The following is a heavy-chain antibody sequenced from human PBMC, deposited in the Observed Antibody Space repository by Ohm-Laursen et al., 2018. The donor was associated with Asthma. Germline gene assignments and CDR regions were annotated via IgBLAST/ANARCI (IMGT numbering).Heavy chain of an antibody. CDR2: IKQDGSEK. D-gene: IGHD4-17*01. CDR3: ARVNYGDYVRNWFDP. J-gene: IGHJ5*02. CDR1: GFTFNKHH. V-gene: IGHV3-7*01. Sequence: SLRLSCAASGFTFNKHHMTWVRQAPGKGLEWVANIKQDGSEKYYVDSVKGRFTISRDNAKNSLYLQMNSLRAEDTAVYYCARVNYGDYVRNWFDPWGQGTLVTVSS.